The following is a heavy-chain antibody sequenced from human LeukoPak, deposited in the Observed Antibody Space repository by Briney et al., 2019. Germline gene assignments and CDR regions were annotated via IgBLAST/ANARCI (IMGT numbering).Heavy chain of an antibody. V-gene: IGHV4-34*01. CDR3: ARSGYSYGSFDY. D-gene: IGHD5-18*01. J-gene: IGHJ4*02. Sequence: PSETLSLTCAVYGGSLSGYYWSWIRQPPGKGLEWIGEINHSGSTNYNPSLKSRVTISIDTSKNQFSLKLSSVTAADTAVYYCARSGYSYGSFDYWGQGTLVTVSS. CDR2: INHSGST. CDR1: GGSLSGYY.